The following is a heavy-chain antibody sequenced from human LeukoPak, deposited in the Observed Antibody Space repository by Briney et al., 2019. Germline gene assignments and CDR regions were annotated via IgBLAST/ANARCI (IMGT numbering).Heavy chain of an antibody. V-gene: IGHV4-34*01. D-gene: IGHD3-3*01. CDR1: GGSFSDYY. Sequence: PSETLSLTCAVYGGSFSDYYWTWIRQPPGKGLEWIGEINHSGRNNYNPSLKSRVTISVDTSKNQFSLKLSSVTAADTAVYYCARRLYQLSRYAFDIWGQGTMVSVSS. CDR3: ARRLYQLSRYAFDI. CDR2: INHSGRN. J-gene: IGHJ3*02.